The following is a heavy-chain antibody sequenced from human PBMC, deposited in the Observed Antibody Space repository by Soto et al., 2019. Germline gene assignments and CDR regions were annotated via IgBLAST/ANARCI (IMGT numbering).Heavy chain of an antibody. V-gene: IGHV3-21*01. CDR2: ISSTTNYI. J-gene: IGHJ4*02. CDR3: ARGSEDLTSNFDY. Sequence: LRLSCAASGFTFTRYSMNWVRQAPGKGLEWVSSISSTTNYIYYADSMKGRFTVSRDNAKNSVYLQMNSLSAEDTAVYYCARGSEDLTSNFDYWGQGTLVAVSS. CDR1: GFTFTRYS.